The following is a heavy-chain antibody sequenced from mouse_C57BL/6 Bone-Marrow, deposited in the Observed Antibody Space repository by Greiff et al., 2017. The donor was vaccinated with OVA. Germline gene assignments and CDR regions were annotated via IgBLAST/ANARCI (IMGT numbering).Heavy chain of an antibody. CDR1: GFTFSSYG. J-gene: IGHJ1*03. Sequence: EVKLVESGGDLVKPGGSLKLSCAASGFTFSSYGMSWVRQTPDKRLEWVATISSGGSYTYYPDSVKGRFTISRDNAKNTLYLQISSLKSEDTAMYYCARLGLRLDVWGTGTTVTVSS. CDR2: ISSGGSYT. CDR3: ARLGLRLDV. V-gene: IGHV5-6*02. D-gene: IGHD1-2*01.